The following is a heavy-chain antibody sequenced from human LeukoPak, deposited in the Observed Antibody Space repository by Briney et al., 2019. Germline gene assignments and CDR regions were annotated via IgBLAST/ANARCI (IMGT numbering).Heavy chain of an antibody. CDR2: ISSSGSTI. CDR1: GFTFSSYE. V-gene: IGHV3-48*03. Sequence: PGGSLRLPCAASGFTFSSYEMNWGRQAPGKGLEWVSYISSSGSTIYYADSVKGRFTISRDNAKNSLYLQMNSLRAEDTAVYYCARVPYSSSPGVYFDYWGQGTLVTVSS. D-gene: IGHD6-6*01. CDR3: ARVPYSSSPGVYFDY. J-gene: IGHJ4*02.